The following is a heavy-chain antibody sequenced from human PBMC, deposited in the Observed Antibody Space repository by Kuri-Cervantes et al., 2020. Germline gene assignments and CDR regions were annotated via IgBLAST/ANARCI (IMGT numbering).Heavy chain of an antibody. CDR2: TNTNTGNP. CDR3: ARDPGGGSSPLRWFDP. CDR1: GYTFTSYD. J-gene: IGHJ5*02. Sequence: ASVKVSCKASGYTFTSYDINWVRQAPGQGLEWMGWTNTNTGNPTYAQGFTGRFVFSLDTSVSTAYLQISSLKAEDTAVYYCARDPGGGSSPLRWFDPWGQGTLVTVSS. V-gene: IGHV7-4-1*02. D-gene: IGHD6-13*01.